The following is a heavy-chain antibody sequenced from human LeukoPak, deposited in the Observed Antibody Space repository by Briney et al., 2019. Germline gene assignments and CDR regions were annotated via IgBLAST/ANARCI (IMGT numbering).Heavy chain of an antibody. Sequence: PGGSLRLSCAASGFTFSSYGMHWVRQAPGKGLEWVAVIWYDGSNKYYADSVKGRFTISRDNSKNTLYLQMNSLRAEDTAVYYCARDQAGNLGYFDYWGQGTLVTVSS. CDR3: ARDQAGNLGYFDY. J-gene: IGHJ4*02. V-gene: IGHV3-33*08. D-gene: IGHD6-13*01. CDR2: IWYDGSNK. CDR1: GFTFSSYG.